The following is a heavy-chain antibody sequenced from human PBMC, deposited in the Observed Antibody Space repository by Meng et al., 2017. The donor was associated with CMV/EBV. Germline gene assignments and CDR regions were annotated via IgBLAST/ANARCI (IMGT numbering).Heavy chain of an antibody. CDR1: GFTFSSYW. Sequence: GGSLRLSCAASGFTFSSYWMSWVRQAPGKGLEWVANIKQDGSEKYYVDSVKGRFTISRDNAKNSLYLQMNSLRAEDTAVYYCARDLLPGYYYGMDVWGQGTTVTVS. D-gene: IGHD3-10*01. CDR2: IKQDGSEK. J-gene: IGHJ6*02. V-gene: IGHV3-7*01. CDR3: ARDLLPGYYYGMDV.